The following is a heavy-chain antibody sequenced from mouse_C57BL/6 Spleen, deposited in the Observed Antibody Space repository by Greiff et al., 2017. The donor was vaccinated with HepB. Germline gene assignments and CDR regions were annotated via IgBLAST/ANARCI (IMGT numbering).Heavy chain of an antibody. CDR2: IYPGSGNT. V-gene: IGHV1-66*01. Sequence: VQLQQSGPELVKPGASVKISCKASGYSFTSYYIHWVKQRPGQGLEWIGWIYPGSGNTKYNEKFKGKATLTADTSSSTAYMQLSSLTSEDSAVYYCARWGLGYGWFAYWGQGTLVTVSA. J-gene: IGHJ3*01. CDR3: ARWGLGYGWFAY. CDR1: GYSFTSYY. D-gene: IGHD2-2*01.